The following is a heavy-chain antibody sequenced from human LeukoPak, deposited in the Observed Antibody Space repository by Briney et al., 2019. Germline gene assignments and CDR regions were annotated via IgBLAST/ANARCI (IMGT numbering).Heavy chain of an antibody. D-gene: IGHD3-16*02. CDR2: INHSGST. Sequence: SETLSLTCAVYGGSFSGYYWSWIRQPPGKGLEWIGEINHSGSTNYNPSLKSRVTISVDTSKNQLSLKLSSVTAADTAVYYCARGLGMITFGGVIVPRGFDYWGQGTLVTVSS. J-gene: IGHJ4*02. CDR1: GGSFSGYY. V-gene: IGHV4-34*01. CDR3: ARGLGMITFGGVIVPRGFDY.